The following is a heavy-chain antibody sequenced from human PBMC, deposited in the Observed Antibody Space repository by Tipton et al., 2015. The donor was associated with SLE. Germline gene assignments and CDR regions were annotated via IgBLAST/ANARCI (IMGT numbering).Heavy chain of an antibody. Sequence: TLSLTCTVSGGSISPYYWNWIRQPPGKGLEWIGYVSYSGNTNYNSSLKSRVTISLDTSKYQFSLMLTSVTAADTALYYCARDRGGTYFFPFDPWGQGTLVPVSS. V-gene: IGHV4-59*01. CDR1: GGSISPYY. CDR3: ARDRGGTYFFPFDP. D-gene: IGHD1-26*01. J-gene: IGHJ5*02. CDR2: VSYSGNT.